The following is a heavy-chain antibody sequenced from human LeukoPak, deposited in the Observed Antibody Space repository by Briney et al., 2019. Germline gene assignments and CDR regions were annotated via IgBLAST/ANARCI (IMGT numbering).Heavy chain of an antibody. CDR3: ARGLQPIYCSGGSCYGRKAGWFDP. D-gene: IGHD2-15*01. J-gene: IGHJ5*02. CDR2: INHSGST. CDR1: GGSISSYY. V-gene: IGHV4-34*01. Sequence: SETLSLTCTVSGGSISSYYWSWIRQPPGKGLEWIGEINHSGSTNYNPSLKSRVTISVDTSKNQFSLKLSSVTAADTAVYYCARGLQPIYCSGGSCYGRKAGWFDPWGQGTLVTVSS.